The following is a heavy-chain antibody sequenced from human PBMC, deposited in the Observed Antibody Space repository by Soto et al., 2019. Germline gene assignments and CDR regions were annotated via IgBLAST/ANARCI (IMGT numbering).Heavy chain of an antibody. Sequence: SETLSLTCAVYGGSFSGYYWSWIRQPPGKGLEWIGEINHSGSTNYNPSLKSRVTISVDTSKNQFSLKLSSVTAADTAVYYCARATTQWLVPWFDPWGQGTLVTVSS. D-gene: IGHD6-19*01. CDR2: INHSGST. V-gene: IGHV4-34*01. J-gene: IGHJ5*02. CDR3: ARATTQWLVPWFDP. CDR1: GGSFSGYY.